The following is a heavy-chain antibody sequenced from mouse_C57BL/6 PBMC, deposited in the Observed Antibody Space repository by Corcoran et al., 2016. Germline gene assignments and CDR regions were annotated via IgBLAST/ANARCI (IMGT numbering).Heavy chain of an antibody. V-gene: IGHV1-26*01. J-gene: IGHJ4*01. CDR3: ARWGLGPAMDY. CDR2: INPNNGGT. Sequence: EVQLQQSGPELVKPGASVKISCKASGYTFTDYYMNWVKQSHGKSLEWIGDINPNNGGTSYNQKFKGKATLTVDKSSSTAYMELRSLTSEDSAVYYCARWGLGPAMDYWGQGTSVTVSS. CDR1: GYTFTDYY. D-gene: IGHD4-1*01.